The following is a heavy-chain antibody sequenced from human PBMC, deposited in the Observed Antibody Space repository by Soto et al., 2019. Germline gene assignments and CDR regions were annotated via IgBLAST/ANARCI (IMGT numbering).Heavy chain of an antibody. Sequence: SETRSLTCTVSAGCLYSGGYYWSWIRTHPGKGLEWIGYLYSSGTTYYNPSLKSRVTISVDTSQNQFSLKLSSVTAADTAGHYCATRSHLRFLSWRQGPLVTVS. J-gene: IGHJ5*02. CDR2: LYSSGTT. CDR1: AGCLYSGGYY. CDR3: ATRSHLRFLS. V-gene: IGHV4-31*03. D-gene: IGHD3-3*01.